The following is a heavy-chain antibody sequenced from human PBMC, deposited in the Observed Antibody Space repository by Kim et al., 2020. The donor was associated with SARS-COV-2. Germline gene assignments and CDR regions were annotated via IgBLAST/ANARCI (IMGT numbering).Heavy chain of an antibody. CDR2: ITYDGSNK. J-gene: IGHJ4*02. V-gene: IGHV3-30*04. D-gene: IGHD2-2*01. CDR1: GFTFSSYA. CDR3: ARDRNPLGYCSSTSCSTFDY. Sequence: GGSLRLSCAASGFTFSSYAMHWVRQAPGKGLEWVAVITYDGSNKYYADSVKGRFTISRDNSKNTLYLQMNSLRAEDTAVYYCARDRNPLGYCSSTSCSTFDYWGQGTLVTVSS.